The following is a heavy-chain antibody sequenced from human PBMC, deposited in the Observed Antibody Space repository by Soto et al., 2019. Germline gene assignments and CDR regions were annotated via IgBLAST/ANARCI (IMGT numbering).Heavy chain of an antibody. CDR3: IGSFPF. J-gene: IGHJ1*01. Sequence: EVYLVESGGGLVEPGRSLRLSCTGSGFPFANFLMSWFRQAPGKGLEWVGFIRSQPYGGTTQYAASVRGRFTISRDHSKGIAYLQMNSLKCEDSGVYYCIGSFPFWGQGTLVTVSS. V-gene: IGHV3-49*03. CDR1: GFPFANFL. D-gene: IGHD3-10*01. CDR2: IRSQPYGGTT.